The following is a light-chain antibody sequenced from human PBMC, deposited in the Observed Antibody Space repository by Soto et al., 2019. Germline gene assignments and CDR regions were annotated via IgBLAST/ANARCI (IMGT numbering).Light chain of an antibody. CDR1: QSVIND. CDR3: QQRANWPLT. J-gene: IGKJ4*01. Sequence: ESVLTHSPATLALSPGDRATLSCRASQSVINDLAWYQQKPGQAPRLLIYDTSNRATGIPARFSGSGSGTDFPLIISSLEPEDFAVYYCQQRANWPLTFGGGTKVDIK. CDR2: DTS. V-gene: IGKV3-11*01.